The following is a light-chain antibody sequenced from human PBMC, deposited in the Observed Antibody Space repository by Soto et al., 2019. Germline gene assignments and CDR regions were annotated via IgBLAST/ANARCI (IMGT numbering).Light chain of an antibody. CDR1: NGDVGRYNY. V-gene: IGLV2-11*01. Sequence: QSALTQPRSVSGSPGQSVTISCTGTNGDVGRYNYVSWYQQLPGKAPKLLIYDVTKRPSGVPDRFSGSKSGNTASRTISGHQADDQADYHCCSFSGTYHWMCRAGTKLT. CDR2: DVT. CDR3: CSFSGTYHWM. J-gene: IGLJ3*02.